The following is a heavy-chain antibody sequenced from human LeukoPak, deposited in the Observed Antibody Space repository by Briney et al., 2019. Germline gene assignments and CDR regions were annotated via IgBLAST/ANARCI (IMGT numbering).Heavy chain of an antibody. CDR3: ARGRDSSGYSLDY. CDR2: INHSGST. V-gene: IGHV4-34*01. D-gene: IGHD3-22*01. J-gene: IGHJ4*02. Sequence: PSETLSLTCAVYGGSFSGYYWSWLRQPPGKGLEWFVEINHSGSTKYNTSLKSRVTISVDTSKNQFSLKLSSVSAADTAVYYCARGRDSSGYSLDYWGQGTLVTVSS. CDR1: GGSFSGYY.